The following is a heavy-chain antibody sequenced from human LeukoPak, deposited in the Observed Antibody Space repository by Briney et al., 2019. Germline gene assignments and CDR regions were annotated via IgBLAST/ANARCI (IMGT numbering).Heavy chain of an antibody. CDR1: GFTFGRHA. J-gene: IGHJ4*02. Sequence: GGSLRLSCAASGFTFGRHAMNWVRQAPGKGLEWVSAIRFSGESTYYADSVKGRFTISRDNSKNTLYLQMDSLRAEDTVVYYCAKDVGTSGNYSPSDYWGQGTLVTVSS. D-gene: IGHD3-10*01. V-gene: IGHV3-23*01. CDR2: IRFSGEST. CDR3: AKDVGTSGNYSPSDY.